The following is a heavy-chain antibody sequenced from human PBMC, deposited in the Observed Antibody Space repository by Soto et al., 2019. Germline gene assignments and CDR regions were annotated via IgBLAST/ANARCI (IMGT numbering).Heavy chain of an antibody. CDR1: GFTFSDYA. J-gene: IGHJ4*02. CDR3: AEDGGPPSF. Sequence: EVQLLESGGGLVQPGRSLRLSCAASGFTFSDYAMSWVRQAPGKGMEWVSAISSSGVITAYADSVKGRFTISRDSFKNMLYLQMNNLRAEDTAVYYCAEDGGPPSFWGQATLVTVCS. CDR2: ISSSGVIT. V-gene: IGHV3-23*01. D-gene: IGHD3-16*02.